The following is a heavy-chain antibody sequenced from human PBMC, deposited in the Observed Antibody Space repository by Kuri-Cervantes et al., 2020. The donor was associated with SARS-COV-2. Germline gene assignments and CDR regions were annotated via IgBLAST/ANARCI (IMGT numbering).Heavy chain of an antibody. CDR2: IKQDGSEK. Sequence: GESLKISCAASGFTFSSYWMSWVRQAPGKGLEWVANIKQDGSEKYYVDSMKGRFTISRDNAKNSLYLQMNSLRAEDTAVYYCARVSYGSGSYRAFDIWGQGTMVTVSS. D-gene: IGHD3-10*01. CDR3: ARVSYGSGSYRAFDI. CDR1: GFTFSSYW. J-gene: IGHJ3*02. V-gene: IGHV3-7*01.